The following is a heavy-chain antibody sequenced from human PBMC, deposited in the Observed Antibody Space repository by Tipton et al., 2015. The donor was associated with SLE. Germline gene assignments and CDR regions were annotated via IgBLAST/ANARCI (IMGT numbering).Heavy chain of an antibody. D-gene: IGHD6-13*01. Sequence: TLSLTCIVSGDSISSSSYYWGWIRQPPGRGLEWIGSFHHKGSSYYSPSLGSRVTISGDTSRNQFSLTLSSVTAADTAVYYCASASPYSSSQGGYWGQGTLVTVSS. V-gene: IGHV4-39*07. CDR2: FHHKGSS. CDR3: ASASPYSSSQGGY. J-gene: IGHJ4*02. CDR1: GDSISSSSYY.